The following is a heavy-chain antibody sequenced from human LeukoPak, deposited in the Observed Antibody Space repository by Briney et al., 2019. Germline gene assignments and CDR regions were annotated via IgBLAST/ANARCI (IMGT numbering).Heavy chain of an antibody. CDR2: ISWETGII. CDR3: AKDARRTFGLSSGLYRGSYYFDY. D-gene: IGHD6-19*01. J-gene: IGHJ4*02. Sequence: GGSLRLSCAASGFTFDDYAMHRVRQAPGKGLEWVSGISWETGIIGYADSVKGRFTISRDNSKNTLYLQMNSLRAEDTAVYYCAKDARRTFGLSSGLYRGSYYFDYWGQGTLVTVSS. CDR1: GFTFDDYA. V-gene: IGHV3-9*01.